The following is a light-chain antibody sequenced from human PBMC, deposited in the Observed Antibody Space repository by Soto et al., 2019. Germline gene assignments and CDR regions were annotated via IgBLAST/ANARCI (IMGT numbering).Light chain of an antibody. CDR3: MQSLETPPT. Sequence: DVVMTQSPLSLPVTPGEPASFSCRSSQSLLHSNGYNYLDWYVQKPGQSPQLLIYLGSNRASGVPDRFSVSGSATEFTLKISRVEAEDVVVYYCMQSLETPPTFGQGTKLEIK. V-gene: IGKV2-28*01. J-gene: IGKJ2*01. CDR1: QSLLHSNGYNY. CDR2: LGS.